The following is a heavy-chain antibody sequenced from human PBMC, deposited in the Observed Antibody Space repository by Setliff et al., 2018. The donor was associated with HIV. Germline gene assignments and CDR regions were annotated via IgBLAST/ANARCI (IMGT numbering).Heavy chain of an antibody. Sequence: SETLSLTCTVSGGSIRSGSYYWTWIRQPAGKGPEWIGHIYTNGYTNYNPSLKSRVTISVDTSKNQFSLKLSSVTAADTAVFYCARHSLYGPAAISALDYWGQGALVTVSS. D-gene: IGHD2-2*02. J-gene: IGHJ4*02. CDR3: ARHSLYGPAAISALDY. CDR2: IYTNGYT. CDR1: GGSIRSGSYY. V-gene: IGHV4-61*09.